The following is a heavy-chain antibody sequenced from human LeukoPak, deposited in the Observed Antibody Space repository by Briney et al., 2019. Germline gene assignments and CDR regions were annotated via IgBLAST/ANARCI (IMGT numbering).Heavy chain of an antibody. V-gene: IGHV1-18*01. Sequence: ASVKVSCKASGYTFTSYGISWVRQAPGQGLEWMGWISAYNGNTNYAQKLQGRVTMTTDTSTSTACMELRSLRSDDTAVYYCARAPPAVGLGPWGQGTLVTVSS. CDR3: ARAPPAVGLGP. D-gene: IGHD4-23*01. CDR2: ISAYNGNT. CDR1: GYTFTSYG. J-gene: IGHJ5*02.